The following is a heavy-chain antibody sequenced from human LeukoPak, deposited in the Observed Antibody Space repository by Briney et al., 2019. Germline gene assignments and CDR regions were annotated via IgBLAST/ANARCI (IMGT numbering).Heavy chain of an antibody. CDR3: ARDQRYCSSTSCPNWFDP. V-gene: IGHV1-3*01. D-gene: IGHD2-2*01. J-gene: IGHJ5*02. CDR2: INAGNGNT. Sequence: ASVKVSCKASGYTFTSYAMHWVRQAPGQRLEWMGWINAGNGNTKYSQKFQGRVTITRDTSASTAYMELSSLRSEDTAVYYCARDQRYCSSTSCPNWFDPWGQGTLVTVSS. CDR1: GYTFTSYA.